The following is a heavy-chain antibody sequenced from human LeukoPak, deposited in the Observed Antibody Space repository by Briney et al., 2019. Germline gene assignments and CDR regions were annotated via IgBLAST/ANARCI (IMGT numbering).Heavy chain of an antibody. D-gene: IGHD2-2*01. J-gene: IGHJ4*02. V-gene: IGHV4-31*03. CDR2: IYYSGST. Sequence: PSETLSLTCTVSGGSISSGGYYWRWIRQHPGKGLECIGYIYYSGSTYYNPSLKSRVTISVDTSKNQFSLKLSSVTAADTAVYYCARVMDQLLYFDYWGQGTLVTVSS. CDR3: ARVMDQLLYFDY. CDR1: GGSISSGGYY.